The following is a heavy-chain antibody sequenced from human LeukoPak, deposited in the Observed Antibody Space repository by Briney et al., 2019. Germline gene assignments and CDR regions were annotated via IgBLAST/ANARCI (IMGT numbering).Heavy chain of an antibody. CDR1: GGSISSYY. Sequence: SETLSLTCTVSGGSISSYYWSWIRQPPGKGLEWIGYIYYSGSTNYNPSLKSRVTISVDTSKNQFSLKLSSVTAADTAVYYCARHMGPWELKKRAFDIWGQGTMVTVSS. V-gene: IGHV4-59*01. CDR3: ARHMGPWELKKRAFDI. CDR2: IYYSGST. J-gene: IGHJ3*02. D-gene: IGHD1-26*01.